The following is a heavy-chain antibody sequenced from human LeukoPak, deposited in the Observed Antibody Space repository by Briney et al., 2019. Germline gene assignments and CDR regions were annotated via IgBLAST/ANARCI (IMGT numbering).Heavy chain of an antibody. CDR3: ARHFVEMAPFDY. Sequence: SETLSLTCTVSGGSISSYYWSWIRQPPWKGLEWIGYIYYSGSTNYNPSLKSRVTISVDTSKNQFSLKLSSVTAADTAVYYCARHFVEMAPFDYWGQGTLVTVSS. CDR1: GGSISSYY. V-gene: IGHV4-59*08. CDR2: IYYSGST. J-gene: IGHJ4*02. D-gene: IGHD5-24*01.